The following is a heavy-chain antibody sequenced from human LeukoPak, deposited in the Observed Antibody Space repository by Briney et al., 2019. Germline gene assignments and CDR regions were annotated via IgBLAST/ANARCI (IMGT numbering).Heavy chain of an antibody. CDR2: IRYDGSNK. CDR3: AKPVGDGDPKTDY. V-gene: IGHV3-30*02. J-gene: IGHJ4*02. D-gene: IGHD4-17*01. Sequence: GGSLRLSCAASGFTFSSYGMHWVRQAPGKGLEWVAFIRYDGSNKYYADSVKGRFTISRDNSKNTLYLQMNSLRAEDMAVYYCAKPVGDGDPKTDYWGQGTLVTVSP. CDR1: GFTFSSYG.